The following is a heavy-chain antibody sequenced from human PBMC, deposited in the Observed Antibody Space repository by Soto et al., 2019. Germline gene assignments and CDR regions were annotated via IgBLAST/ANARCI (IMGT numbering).Heavy chain of an antibody. D-gene: IGHD2-2*01. V-gene: IGHV3-74*01. CDR3: ARAGYCSSTSCRGMDV. CDR2: IDTDGSST. CDR1: GFTFNKYW. J-gene: IGHJ6*02. Sequence: GGSLRLSCAASGFTFNKYWMHWVRQAPGKGLVWVSHIDTDGSSTTYADSVKGRFTISRDNAKSTLYLQMNNLRAEDTAVYYCARAGYCSSTSCRGMDVWGQGTTVTVSS.